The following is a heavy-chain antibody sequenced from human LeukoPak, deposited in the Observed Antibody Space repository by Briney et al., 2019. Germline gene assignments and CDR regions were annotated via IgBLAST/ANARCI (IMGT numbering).Heavy chain of an antibody. V-gene: IGHV4-39*01. D-gene: IGHD3-10*01. CDR1: GGSISSSSYY. CDR2: IYYSGST. J-gene: IGHJ5*02. CDR3: ARRNLYYYGSGSYYNGGGFDP. Sequence: PSETLSLTCTVSGGSISSSSYYWGWTRQPPGKGLEWIGSIYYSGSTYYNPSLKSRVTISVDTSKNQFSLKLSSVTAADTAVYYCARRNLYYYGSGSYYNGGGFDPWGQGTLVTVSS.